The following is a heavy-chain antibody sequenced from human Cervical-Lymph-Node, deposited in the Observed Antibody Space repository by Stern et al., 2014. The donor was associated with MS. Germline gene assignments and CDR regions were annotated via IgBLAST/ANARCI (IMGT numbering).Heavy chain of an antibody. CDR3: ATSRVYQLLSDFDY. V-gene: IGHV3-23*04. Sequence: EVQLVESGGGLVQSGGSLRLSCAASGFTFRNYAMSWVRQAPGKGLEWVSGISHSGTSTYYADSVKGRFTISRDNSRNTLYLQMNSLRAEDTAVYYCATSRVYQLLSDFDYWGQGTLVTVSS. CDR1: GFTFRNYA. D-gene: IGHD2-2*01. J-gene: IGHJ4*02. CDR2: ISHSGTST.